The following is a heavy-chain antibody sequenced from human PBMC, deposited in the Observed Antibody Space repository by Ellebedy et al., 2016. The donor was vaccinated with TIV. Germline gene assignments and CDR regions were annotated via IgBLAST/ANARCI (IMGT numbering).Heavy chain of an antibody. J-gene: IGHJ4*02. Sequence: MPSETLSLTCAVSGGSSSSSIWWPCFREPPGKALEWIGAIFHSGITIYNASLKSRVTISVDESKNQFSLNLTSVTAADTAVYYCARLGRSGFPSDHWGQGTLVTVSS. CDR3: ARLGRSGFPSDH. CDR1: GGSSSSSIW. V-gene: IGHV4-4*02. CDR2: IFHSGIT. D-gene: IGHD3-3*01.